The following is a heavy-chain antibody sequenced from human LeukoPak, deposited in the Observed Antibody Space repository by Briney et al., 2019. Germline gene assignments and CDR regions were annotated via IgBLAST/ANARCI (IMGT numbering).Heavy chain of an antibody. Sequence: ASVKVSCKASGYTFTSYYMHWVRQAPGRGLEWMGIINPSGGSTSYAQKFQGRVTMTRDTSTSTVYMELSSLRSEDTAVYYCASVTTDYSSGWISPFDYWGQGTLVTVSS. CDR3: ASVTTDYSSGWISPFDY. D-gene: IGHD6-19*01. J-gene: IGHJ4*02. CDR1: GYTFTSYY. V-gene: IGHV1-46*01. CDR2: INPSGGST.